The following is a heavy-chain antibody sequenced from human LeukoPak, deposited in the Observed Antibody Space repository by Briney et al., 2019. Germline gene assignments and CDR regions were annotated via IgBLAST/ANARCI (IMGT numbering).Heavy chain of an antibody. CDR1: GFTFSSYA. D-gene: IGHD3-10*01. Sequence: PGGSLRLSCAASGFTFSSYAMHWVRQAPGKGLEWVAVISYDGSNKYYADSVKGRFTISRDNSKNTLYLQMNSLRAEDTAVYYCARGRRFSRTMVRGVTPWFDPWGQGTLVTVSS. CDR3: ARGRRFSRTMVRGVTPWFDP. J-gene: IGHJ5*02. V-gene: IGHV3-30-3*01. CDR2: ISYDGSNK.